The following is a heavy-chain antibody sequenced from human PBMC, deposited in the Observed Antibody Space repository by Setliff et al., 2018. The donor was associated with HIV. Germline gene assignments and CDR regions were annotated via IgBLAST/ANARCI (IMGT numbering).Heavy chain of an antibody. CDR3: ARHAAAAPFRY. D-gene: IGHD6-13*01. CDR1: NDSISSSTAHY. V-gene: IGHV4-39*01. J-gene: IGHJ4*02. CDR2: IFYTGST. Sequence: SETLSLTCTVSNDSISSSTAHYWGWIRQPPGKGLEWIGSIFYTGSTYYSTSLKSRVTISADTSKNQFSLKLSSVTAADTAVYFCARHAAAAPFRYWGQGTLVTVSS.